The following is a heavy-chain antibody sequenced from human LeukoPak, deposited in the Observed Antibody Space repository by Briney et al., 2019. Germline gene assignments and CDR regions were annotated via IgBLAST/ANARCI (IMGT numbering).Heavy chain of an antibody. CDR1: GFTFDDYA. V-gene: IGHV3-9*03. CDR3: AKSKLSVAGRGGAFDI. D-gene: IGHD6-19*01. J-gene: IGHJ3*02. CDR2: ISWNSGSI. Sequence: GRSLRLSCAASGFTFDDYAMHWVRQAPGKGLEWVSGISWNSGSIGYADSVKGRFTISRDNAKNSLYLQMNSLRAEDMALYYCAKSKLSVAGRGGAFDIWGQGTMVTVSS.